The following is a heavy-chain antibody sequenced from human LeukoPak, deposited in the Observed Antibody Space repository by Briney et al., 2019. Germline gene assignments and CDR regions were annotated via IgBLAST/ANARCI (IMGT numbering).Heavy chain of an antibody. Sequence: ASVKVSCKASGYTFTSYDINWVRQATGQGLEWMGWMNPNSGNTGYAQKFQGRVTMTRNTSISTAYMELSSLRSEDTAVYHCARVRYCSGGSCYAFVAFDIWGQGTMVTVSS. CDR2: MNPNSGNT. D-gene: IGHD2-15*01. CDR3: ARVRYCSGGSCYAFVAFDI. V-gene: IGHV1-8*01. J-gene: IGHJ3*02. CDR1: GYTFTSYD.